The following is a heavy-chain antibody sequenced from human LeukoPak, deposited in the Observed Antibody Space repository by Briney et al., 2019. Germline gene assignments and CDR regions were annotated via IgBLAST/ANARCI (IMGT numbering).Heavy chain of an antibody. CDR2: IYSGGST. J-gene: IGHJ6*03. CDR1: GFTVISYY. D-gene: IGHD6-13*01. Sequence: PGGSLRLSCAASGFTVISYYMSWVRQAPGKGLEWVSVIYSGGSTYYADSVKGRFTISRDNSNNTLYLQMNSLRAEDTAVYYCARVEDWADDSSSWYDRDYFYYMDVWGKGTTVTISS. CDR3: ARVEDWADDSSSWYDRDYFYYMDV. V-gene: IGHV3-66*01.